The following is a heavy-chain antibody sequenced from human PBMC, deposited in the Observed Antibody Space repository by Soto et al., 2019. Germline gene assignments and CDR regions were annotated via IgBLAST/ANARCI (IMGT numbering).Heavy chain of an antibody. CDR3: ASWGPGSGPFTWELPDH. CDR2: ITPFSGDV. V-gene: IGHV1-45*02. J-gene: IGHJ4*02. CDR1: GNTFTYRY. D-gene: IGHD1-26*01. Sequence: QMQLVQSGAEVKKTGSSVTVSCKALGNTFTYRYLHWVRQAPGQALEWMGWITPFSGDVHYAQKFQERVTITRDRSINTAYMQMISMRSEDTDMYFCASWGPGSGPFTWELPDHWGQGTLVTVSS.